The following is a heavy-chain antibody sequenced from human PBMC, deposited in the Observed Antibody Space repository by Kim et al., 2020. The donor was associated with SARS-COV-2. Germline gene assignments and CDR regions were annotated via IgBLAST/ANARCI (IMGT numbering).Heavy chain of an antibody. V-gene: IGHV4-39*01. CDR1: GGSISSSSYY. Sequence: SETLSLTCTVSGGSISSSSYYWGWIRQPPGKGLEWIGSIYYSGSTYYNPSLKSRVTISVDTSKNQFSLKLSSVTAADTAVYYCARIASIAAAGIGYWGQGTLVTVSS. CDR2: IYYSGST. J-gene: IGHJ4*02. CDR3: ARIASIAAAGIGY. D-gene: IGHD6-13*01.